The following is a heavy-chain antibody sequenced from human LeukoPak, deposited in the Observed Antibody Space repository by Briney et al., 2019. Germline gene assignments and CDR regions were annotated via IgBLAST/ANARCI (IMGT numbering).Heavy chain of an antibody. J-gene: IGHJ4*02. V-gene: IGHV3-30-3*01. D-gene: IGHD3-22*01. CDR1: TFTFSSHT. CDR2: ISYDGSSK. Sequence: GGSLRLSCTASTFTFSSHTMDWVRQAPGKGLEWVAVISYDGSSKYYTDSVKGRFTISRDNSKHTLYLQMNSLRAEDTAVYYCATGPTYYESSGQVPFDYWGQGTLVTVSS. CDR3: ATGPTYYESSGQVPFDY.